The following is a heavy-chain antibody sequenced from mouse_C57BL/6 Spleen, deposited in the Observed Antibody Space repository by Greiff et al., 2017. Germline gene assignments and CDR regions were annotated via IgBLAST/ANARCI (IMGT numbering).Heavy chain of an antibody. V-gene: IGHV1-15*01. CDR1: GYTFTDYE. CDR2: IDPETGGT. Sequence: VQLQQSGAELVRPGASVTLSCKASGYTFTDYEMHWVKQTPVHGLEWIGAIDPETGGTAYNQKVKGKAILTADKSSSTAYMELRSLTSEDSAVYYCTRGPTTLSVWGTGTTVTVAS. J-gene: IGHJ1*03. D-gene: IGHD1-1*01. CDR3: TRGPTTLSV.